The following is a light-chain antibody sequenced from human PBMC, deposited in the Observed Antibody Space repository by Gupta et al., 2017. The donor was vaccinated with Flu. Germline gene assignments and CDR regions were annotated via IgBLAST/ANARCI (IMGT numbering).Light chain of an antibody. Sequence: QSLLPQPPSASGTPGQTVTMSCSRGRSGIGANTVNWYQQLPGTAPRLLIYAPDQRPSGVPDRFSGSKSGSSASLAISGLRSDDEAYYYCSVWDDSLNNRLFGGGTRLTVL. CDR1: RSGIGANT. V-gene: IGLV1-44*01. CDR3: SVWDDSLNNRL. CDR2: APD. J-gene: IGLJ3*02.